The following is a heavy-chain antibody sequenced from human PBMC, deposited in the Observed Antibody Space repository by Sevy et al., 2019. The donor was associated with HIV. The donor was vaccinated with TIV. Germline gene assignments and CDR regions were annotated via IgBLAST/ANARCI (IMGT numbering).Heavy chain of an antibody. Sequence: GGSVRLACTASGFTFTDFWMNWVRQAPGKGLEWVANINQIGSKKYYVDSVKGRFTISRDNMENSVYLQMNGLTAEDTAVYFCVRAVGGGDAYWGQGTLVTVSS. V-gene: IGHV3-7*04. CDR2: INQIGSKK. CDR1: GFTFTDFW. CDR3: VRAVGGGDAY. D-gene: IGHD2-21*02. J-gene: IGHJ4*02.